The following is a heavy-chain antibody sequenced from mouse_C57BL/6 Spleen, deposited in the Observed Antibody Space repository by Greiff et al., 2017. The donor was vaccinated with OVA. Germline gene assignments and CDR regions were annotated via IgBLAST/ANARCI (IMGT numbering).Heavy chain of an antibody. D-gene: IGHD2-14*01. V-gene: IGHV1-53*01. CDR1: GYTFTSYW. Sequence: QVQLQQPGTELVKPGASVKLSCKASGYTFTSYWMHWVKQRPGQGLEWIGNINPSNGGTNYNEKFKSKATLTVDKSSSTAYLQHHSLTSEVSAGYYCARVGEYDGRYYAMDYWGQGTSVTVSS. CDR2: INPSNGGT. CDR3: ARVGEYDGRYYAMDY. J-gene: IGHJ4*01.